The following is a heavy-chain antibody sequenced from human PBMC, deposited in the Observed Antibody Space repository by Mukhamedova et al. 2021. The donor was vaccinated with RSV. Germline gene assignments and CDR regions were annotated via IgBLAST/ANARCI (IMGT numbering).Heavy chain of an antibody. V-gene: IGHV3-33*06. Sequence: AVIWYDGSNKYQADSVKGRVTISSDNSKDTLYLQMNSLRAEDTAVYYCAKSRSVASNDAFDVWGQGTMVTVSS. CDR3: AKSRSVASNDAFDV. D-gene: IGHD3-3*01. CDR2: IWYDGSNK. J-gene: IGHJ3*01.